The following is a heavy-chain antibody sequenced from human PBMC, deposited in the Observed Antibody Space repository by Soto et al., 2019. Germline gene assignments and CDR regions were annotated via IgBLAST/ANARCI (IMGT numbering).Heavy chain of an antibody. D-gene: IGHD3-10*01. Sequence: ASVKVSCKASGYTFTSYAMHWVRQAPGQRLEWMGWINAGNGNTKYSQKFQGRVTITRDTSASTAYMELSSLRSEDTAVYYCARDSHGSGTPGRGYYYMDVWGKGTTVTVSS. J-gene: IGHJ6*03. CDR3: ARDSHGSGTPGRGYYYMDV. CDR1: GYTFTSYA. CDR2: INAGNGNT. V-gene: IGHV1-3*01.